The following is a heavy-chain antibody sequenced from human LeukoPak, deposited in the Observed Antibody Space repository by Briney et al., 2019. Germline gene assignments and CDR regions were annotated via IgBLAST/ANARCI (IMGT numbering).Heavy chain of an antibody. D-gene: IGHD3-10*01. Sequence: GGSLRLSCSASGFTFSSYAMNWVRQAPGKGLEYVSAISSNGGSTYYADSVKGRFTISRDNSKNTLYLQMSSLRAEDTAVYYCVRKLQWFFRVLGGMVVWGKGTRVTVSS. CDR1: GFTFSSYA. CDR2: ISSNGGST. V-gene: IGHV3-64D*06. CDR3: VRKLQWFFRVLGGMVV. J-gene: IGHJ6*04.